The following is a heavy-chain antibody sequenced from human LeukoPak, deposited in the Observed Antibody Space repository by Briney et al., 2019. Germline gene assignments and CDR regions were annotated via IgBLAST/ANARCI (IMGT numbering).Heavy chain of an antibody. Sequence: SETLSLTCIVSGFSMTSNYNWGWIRQPPGKGLEWIGTPYHTGSTFYHPSLKRRVTISRDTSKNHFSLSLTSVTATDTATYYYASGTTLNWVDPWGQGTLVIVSS. CDR2: PYHTGST. J-gene: IGHJ5*02. D-gene: IGHD1-14*01. V-gene: IGHV4-38-2*02. CDR3: ASGTTLNWVDP. CDR1: GFSMTSNYN.